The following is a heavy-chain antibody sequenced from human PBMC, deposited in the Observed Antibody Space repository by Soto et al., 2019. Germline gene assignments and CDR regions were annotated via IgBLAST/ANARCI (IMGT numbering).Heavy chain of an antibody. CDR3: TRHAGGDYVHYYYYYMDV. CDR2: IRSKANSYAT. Sequence: EVQLVESGGGLVQPGGSLKLSCAASGFTFSGSAMHWVRQASGKGLEWVGRIRSKANSYATAYAASVKGRFTISRDDSKNTAYLQMNGLKTEDTAVYYCTRHAGGDYVHYYYYYMDVWGKGTTVTVSS. V-gene: IGHV3-73*01. D-gene: IGHD4-17*01. CDR1: GFTFSGSA. J-gene: IGHJ6*03.